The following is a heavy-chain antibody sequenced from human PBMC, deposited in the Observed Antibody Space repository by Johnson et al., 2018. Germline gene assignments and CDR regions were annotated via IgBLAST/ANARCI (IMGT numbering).Heavy chain of an antibody. CDR2: IRDKVNRYTT. CDR1: GFTFSDHY. V-gene: IGHV3-72*01. J-gene: IGHJ3*01. Sequence: VQLVQSGGGLVQPGGSLRLSCATSGFTFSDHYMDWVRQAPGKGLEWVARIRDKVNRYTTEYASSVKGRLTIPRDDSTLYLHMNSLKTADTALYYGLRDNKAHGFDGGGQGTMVTVSS. CDR3: LRDNKAHGFDG. D-gene: IGHD1/OR15-1a*01.